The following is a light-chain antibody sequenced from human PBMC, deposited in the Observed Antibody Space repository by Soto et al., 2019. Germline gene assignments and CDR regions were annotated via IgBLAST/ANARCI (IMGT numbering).Light chain of an antibody. CDR1: QSVGSS. CDR3: QQRSSWIT. Sequence: EIVLTQSPATLSLLPGERATLSCRASQSVGSSLAWYQHKAGQAPRLLLYDASNRATGIPARFSGSGSGTDFTLTISSLEPDDFAVYYCQQRSSWITFGQGTRLEIE. J-gene: IGKJ5*01. CDR2: DAS. V-gene: IGKV3-11*01.